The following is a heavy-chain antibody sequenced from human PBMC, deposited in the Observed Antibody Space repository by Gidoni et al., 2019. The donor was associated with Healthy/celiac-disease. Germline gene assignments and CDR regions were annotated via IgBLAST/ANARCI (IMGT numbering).Heavy chain of an antibody. CDR3: ARDWRYCSSTSCYRLGHYYYGMDV. CDR2: IYTSGST. V-gene: IGHV4-61*02. D-gene: IGHD2-2*01. Sequence: QVQLQESGPGLVKPSQTLSLTCTVSGGSISSGSYYWSWIRPPAGKGLEWIGRIYTSGSTNYNPSLKSRVTISVDTSKNQFSLKLSSVTAADTAVYYCARDWRYCSSTSCYRLGHYYYGMDVWGQGTTVTVSS. CDR1: GGSISSGSYY. J-gene: IGHJ6*02.